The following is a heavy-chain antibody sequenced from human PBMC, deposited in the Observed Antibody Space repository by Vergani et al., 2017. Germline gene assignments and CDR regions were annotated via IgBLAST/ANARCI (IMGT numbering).Heavy chain of an antibody. V-gene: IGHV3-30-3*01. D-gene: IGHD2-2*03. CDR3: ASLDIVVVPALPAYMDV. Sequence: QVQLVESGGGVVQPGRSLRLSCAASGFTFSSYAMHWVRQAPGKGLEWVAVISNDGSNNYYADSVKGRFTISRDNSKNTLYLQMNSLRAEDTAVYYCASLDIVVVPALPAYMDVWGKGTTVTVSS. J-gene: IGHJ6*03. CDR2: ISNDGSNN. CDR1: GFTFSSYA.